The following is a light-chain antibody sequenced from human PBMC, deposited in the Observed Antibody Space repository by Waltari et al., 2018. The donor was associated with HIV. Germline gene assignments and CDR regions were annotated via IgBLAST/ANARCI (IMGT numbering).Light chain of an antibody. J-gene: IGLJ2*01. V-gene: IGLV10-54*04. CDR2: RNN. CDR3: SAWDSSLGEWV. CDR1: SSNVGNQG. Sequence: QAGLTQPPSVSKALRQTATLTCTGNSSNVGNQGAAWLQQHQGHPPNLLSYRNNNRPSGISERFSASRSGNIASLNITGLQPEDESDYYCSAWDSSLGEWVFGGGTKLTVL.